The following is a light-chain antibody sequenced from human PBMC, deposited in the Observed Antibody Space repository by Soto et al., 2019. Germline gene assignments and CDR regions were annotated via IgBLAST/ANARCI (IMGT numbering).Light chain of an antibody. V-gene: IGKV1-39*01. CDR1: QSISNY. J-gene: IGKJ4*01. CDR3: QQSYSTPLT. CDR2: AAS. Sequence: DIQMTQSPSSLSASVGDRVTITCRASQSISNYLNWYQQKPGKAPKLLIDAASCLQSGVPSRFSGSGSGTDFTLTISSLQPEDFATYYCQQSYSTPLTFGGGTKVEIK.